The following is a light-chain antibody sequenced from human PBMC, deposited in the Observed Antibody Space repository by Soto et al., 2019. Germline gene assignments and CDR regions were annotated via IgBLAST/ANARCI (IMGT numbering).Light chain of an antibody. V-gene: IGKV1-39*01. CDR2: SAS. J-gene: IGKJ2*01. CDR3: QHGYVAPYN. Sequence: DIQMTQSPSSVSASVGDTVTITCRASQDINVYLNWYQQKPGEVPKLLIYSASSLHSGVPSRFNGSGSETDFTLTIRSLQHEDFATYYCQHGYVAPYNFGQGTKVDIK. CDR1: QDINVY.